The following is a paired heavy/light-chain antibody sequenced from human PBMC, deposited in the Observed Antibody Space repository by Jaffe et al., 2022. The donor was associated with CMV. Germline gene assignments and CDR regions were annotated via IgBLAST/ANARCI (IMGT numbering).Light chain of an antibody. Sequence: DIQMTQSPSSLSASVGDRVTITCRASQGISNYLAWFQQKPGKAPKSLIYAASSLQSGVPSKFSGSGSGTDFTLTISSLQPEDFATYYCQQYNSYPPTFGGGTKVEIK. CDR2: AAS. V-gene: IGKV1-16*02. CDR3: QQYNSYPPT. CDR1: QGISNY. J-gene: IGKJ4*01.
Heavy chain of an antibody. CDR1: GGSISSSSYY. Sequence: QLQLQESGPGLVKPSETLSLTCTVSGGSISSSSYYWGWIRQPPGKGLEWIGSIYYSGSTYYNPSLKSRVTISVDTSKNQFSLKLSSVTAADTAVYYCARHPTVDTAMGPDKTTTYDDYWGQGTLVTVSS. CDR3: ARHPTVDTAMGPDKTTTYDDY. J-gene: IGHJ4*02. V-gene: IGHV4-39*01. CDR2: IYYSGST. D-gene: IGHD5-18*01.